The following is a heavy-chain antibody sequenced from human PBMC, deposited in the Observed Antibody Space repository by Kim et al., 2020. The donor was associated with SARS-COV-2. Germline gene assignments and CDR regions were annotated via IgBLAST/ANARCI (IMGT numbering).Heavy chain of an antibody. J-gene: IGHJ4*02. V-gene: IGHV1-69*13. D-gene: IGHD5-12*01. CDR3: ARGGYSGYDLSGDAFDY. Sequence: SVKVSCKASGGTFSSYAISWVRQAPGQGLEWMGGIIPIFGTANYAQKFQGRVTITADESTSTAYMELSSLRSEDTAVYYCARGGYSGYDLSGDAFDYWGQGTLVTVSS. CDR1: GGTFSSYA. CDR2: IIPIFGTA.